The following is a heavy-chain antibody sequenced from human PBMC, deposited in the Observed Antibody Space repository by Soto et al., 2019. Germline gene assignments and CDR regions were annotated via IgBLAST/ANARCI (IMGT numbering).Heavy chain of an antibody. CDR3: ARRGVVVVPASAYYFDY. CDR1: GGSFSGYY. V-gene: IGHV4-34*01. Sequence: PSETLSLTCAVYGGSFSGYYWSWIRQPPGKGLEWIGEINHSGSTYYNPSLKSRVTISVDTSKNQFSLKLSSVTAADTAVYYCARRGVVVVPASAYYFDYWGQGTLVTVSS. D-gene: IGHD2-2*01. J-gene: IGHJ4*02. CDR2: INHSGST.